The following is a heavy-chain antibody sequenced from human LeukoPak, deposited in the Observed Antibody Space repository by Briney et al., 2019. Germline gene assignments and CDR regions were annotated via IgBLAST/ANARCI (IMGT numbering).Heavy chain of an antibody. CDR1: GYTLTGYY. V-gene: IGHV1-24*01. D-gene: IGHD6-13*01. J-gene: IGHJ6*03. CDR2: FDPEDGEA. CDR3: ATEQVIAAAATDLGYYYYMDV. Sequence: GASVKVSCKASGYTLTGYYMHWVRQAPGKGLEWMGSFDPEDGEAIYTQKFQGRVTMTEDTSTDTAYMELSSLRSEDTAVYYCATEQVIAAAATDLGYYYYMDVWGKGTTVTISS.